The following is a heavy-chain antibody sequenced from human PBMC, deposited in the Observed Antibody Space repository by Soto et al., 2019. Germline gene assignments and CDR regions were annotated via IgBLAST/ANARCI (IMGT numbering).Heavy chain of an antibody. CDR2: IYYSGST. CDR3: ARAPPAAVYYFDY. CDR1: GGSISSYY. J-gene: IGHJ4*02. D-gene: IGHD2-2*01. Sequence: SETLSLTYTVSGGSISSYYWSWIRQPPGKGLEWIGYIYYSGSTNYNPSLKSRVTISVDTSKNQFSLKLSSVTAADTAVYYCARAPPAAVYYFDYWGQGTLVTVSS. V-gene: IGHV4-59*01.